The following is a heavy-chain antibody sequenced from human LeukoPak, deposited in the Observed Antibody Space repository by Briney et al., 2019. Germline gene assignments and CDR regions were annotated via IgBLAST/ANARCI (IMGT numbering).Heavy chain of an antibody. V-gene: IGHV1-69*04. CDR3: AREPYGSGSYFIDY. CDR1: GGTFSSYA. J-gene: IGHJ4*02. CDR2: IIPIL. D-gene: IGHD3-10*01. Sequence: GSSVKVSCKASGGTFSSYAISWVRQAPGQGLEWMGRIIPILDYAQKFQGRVTITADKSTSTAYMELSSLRSEDTAVYYCAREPYGSGSYFIDYWGQGTLVTVSS.